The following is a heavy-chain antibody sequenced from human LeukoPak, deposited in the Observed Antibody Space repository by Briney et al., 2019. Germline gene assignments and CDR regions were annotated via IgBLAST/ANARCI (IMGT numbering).Heavy chain of an antibody. CDR3: ARDGGSRISDW. CDR1: GFTFSTYW. D-gene: IGHD2-15*01. J-gene: IGHJ4*02. Sequence: PGGSLRLSCAASGFTFSTYWMSWVRQAPGKGLEWVANIKQDGSEKYYVDSVKGRFTISRDNAKNSLYLQMNSLRAEDTAVYYCARDGGSRISDWWGRGTLVTVSS. V-gene: IGHV3-7*01. CDR2: IKQDGSEK.